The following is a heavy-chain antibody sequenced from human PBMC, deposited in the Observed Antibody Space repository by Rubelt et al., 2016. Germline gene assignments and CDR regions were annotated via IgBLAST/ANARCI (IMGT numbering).Heavy chain of an antibody. CDR1: GGSFSGCY. J-gene: IGHJ5*02. CDR2: INHSGST. Sequence: AGLLKPSETLSLTCAVYGGSFSGCYWSWIRQPPGKGLEWIGEINHSGSTNYNPSLKSLVTISVDTSKNQFSPKLSSVTAADTAVYYCARGHRLKYCSSTSCYTWGPGNNWFDPWGQGTLVTVSS. CDR3: ARGHRLKYCSSTSCYTWGPGNNWFDP. V-gene: IGHV4-34*01. D-gene: IGHD2-2*02.